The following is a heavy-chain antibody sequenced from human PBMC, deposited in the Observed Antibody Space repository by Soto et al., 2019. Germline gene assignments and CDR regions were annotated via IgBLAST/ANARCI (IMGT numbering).Heavy chain of an antibody. CDR3: AHLNTSGYYFDY. V-gene: IGHV2-5*01. D-gene: IGHD3-3*01. J-gene: IGHJ4*02. CDR1: GFSLSTSQVG. CDR2: VYWNDDK. Sequence: SGPTLVNPTQTLTLTCTFSGFSLSTSQVGVGWIRQPPGKALEWLAHVYWNDDKYYSLSLKSRLTISKDTFKSQVVLTMTNMDPVDTATYYCAHLNTSGYYFDYWGQGALVTVSS.